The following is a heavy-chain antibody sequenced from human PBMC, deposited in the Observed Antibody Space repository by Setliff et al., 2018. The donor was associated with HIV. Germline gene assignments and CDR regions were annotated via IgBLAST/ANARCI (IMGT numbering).Heavy chain of an antibody. CDR2: VYHSGKT. V-gene: IGHV4-38-2*02. J-gene: IGHJ5*01. Sequence: SETLSLTCTVSGQFISDGYYWGWIRQPPGKGLEWIGSVYHSGKTYYNPSLKGRVTMSADTSKNQISLMLRSMTAADTAVYYCAKHDFGEGSCFDSWGLGALVTVSS. CDR3: AKHDFGEGSCFDS. D-gene: IGHD3-16*01. CDR1: GQFISDGYY.